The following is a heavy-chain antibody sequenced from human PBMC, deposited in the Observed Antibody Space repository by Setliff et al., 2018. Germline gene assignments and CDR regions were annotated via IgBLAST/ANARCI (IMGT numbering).Heavy chain of an antibody. Sequence: PSETLSLTCAVYGGSFNVYFWSWIRQPPGKGLEWIGEISHSGSTNYNPSLKSRVTISVDTSKNQFSLKLSSVTAADTAVYYCARGRPPLVGDYWGQGTLVTVSS. V-gene: IGHV4-34*01. D-gene: IGHD2-2*01. CDR3: ARGRPPLVGDY. CDR2: ISHSGST. J-gene: IGHJ4*02. CDR1: GGSFNVYF.